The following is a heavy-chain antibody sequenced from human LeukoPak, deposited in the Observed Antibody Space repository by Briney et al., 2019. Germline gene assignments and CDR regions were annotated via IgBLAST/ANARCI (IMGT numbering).Heavy chain of an antibody. CDR1: VYTFTSYF. J-gene: IGHJ3*02. V-gene: IGHV1-46*01. Sequence: ASVKLSCNASVYTFTSYFMHWARQARGQGLEWMGIINPRRCRTNYAEKFRGGHTVPRDTSTSTVYRALSSLRSEDTAVYYCARGYHVTIYAESAFDIWGQGTIISVSS. CDR2: INPRRCRT. D-gene: IGHD3-3*01. CDR3: ARGYHVTIYAESAFDI.